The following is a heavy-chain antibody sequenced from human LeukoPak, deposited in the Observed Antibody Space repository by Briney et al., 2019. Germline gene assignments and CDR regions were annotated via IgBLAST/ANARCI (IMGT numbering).Heavy chain of an antibody. V-gene: IGHV3-11*01. CDR3: ARPPLRGYSYGGLEV. CDR1: GFTFSDYY. CDR2: ISSSGSTI. Sequence: GGPLRLSCAASGFTFSDYYMSWIRQAPGKGLEWVSYISSSGSTIYYADSVKGRFTISRDNAKNSLYLQMNSLRAEDTAVYYCARPPLRGYSYGGLEVWGQGTLVTVSS. D-gene: IGHD5-18*01. J-gene: IGHJ4*02.